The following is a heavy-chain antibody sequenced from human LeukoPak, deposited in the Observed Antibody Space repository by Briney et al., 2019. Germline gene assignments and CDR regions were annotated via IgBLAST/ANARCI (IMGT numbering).Heavy chain of an antibody. CDR1: GFTFSSYE. CDR2: ISSSGSTI. V-gene: IGHV3-48*03. D-gene: IGHD3-22*01. CDR3: ARMADYYDSSGYYYFDY. J-gene: IGHJ4*02. Sequence: PGGSLRLSCAASGFTFSSYEMNWVRQAPGKGLEWVSYISSSGSTIYYADSVKGRFTISRDNAKNSLYLQMNSLRAEDTAVYYCARMADYYDSSGYYYFDYWGQGTLVTVSS.